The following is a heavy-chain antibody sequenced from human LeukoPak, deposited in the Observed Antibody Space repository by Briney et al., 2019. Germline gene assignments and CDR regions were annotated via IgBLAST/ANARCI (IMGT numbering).Heavy chain of an antibody. CDR2: IRSDGSDT. V-gene: IGHV3-74*01. CDR1: GFTFSDTW. J-gene: IGHJ4*02. Sequence: HAGGSLRLSCAASGFTFSDTWMHWVRQAPGEGLVWVSRIRSDGSDTRYAESVKGRFTISRDNAKNTLYLQMNSLRAEDTAVYYCARDWFHAIDSWGQGTLVTVSS. D-gene: IGHD2/OR15-2a*01. CDR3: ARDWFHAIDS.